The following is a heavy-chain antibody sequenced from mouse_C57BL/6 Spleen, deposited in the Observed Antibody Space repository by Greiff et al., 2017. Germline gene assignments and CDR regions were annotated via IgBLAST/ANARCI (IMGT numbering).Heavy chain of an antibody. CDR1: GYTFTNYW. Sequence: ESGAELVRPGTSVKMSCKASGYTFTNYWIGWAKQRPGHGLEWIGDIYPGGGYTNYNEKFKGKATLTADKSSSTAYMQFSSLTSEDSAIYYCARSYYGSSYVDWYFDVWGTGTTVTVSS. V-gene: IGHV1-63*01. J-gene: IGHJ1*03. D-gene: IGHD1-1*01. CDR3: ARSYYGSSYVDWYFDV. CDR2: IYPGGGYT.